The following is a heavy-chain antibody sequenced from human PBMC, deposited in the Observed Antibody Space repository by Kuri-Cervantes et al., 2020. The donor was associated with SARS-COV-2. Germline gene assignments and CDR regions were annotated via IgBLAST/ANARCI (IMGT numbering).Heavy chain of an antibody. Sequence: GESLKISCAASGFTFSSYWMSWVRQAPGKGLEWVANIKQDGSEKYYVDSVKGRFTISRDNAKNSLYLQMNSLRAEDTAVYYCAKGYYDILTGYYVRIFFLYWGQGTLVTVSS. CDR3: AKGYYDILTGYYVRIFFLY. V-gene: IGHV3-7*02. D-gene: IGHD3-9*01. CDR2: IKQDGSEK. CDR1: GFTFSSYW. J-gene: IGHJ4*02.